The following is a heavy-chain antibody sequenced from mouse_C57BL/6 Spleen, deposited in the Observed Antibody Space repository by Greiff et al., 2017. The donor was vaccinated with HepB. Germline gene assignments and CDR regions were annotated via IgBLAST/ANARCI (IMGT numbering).Heavy chain of an antibody. Sequence: VKLMESGPGLVAPSQSLSITCTVSGFSLTSYAISWVRQPPGKGLEWLGVIWTGGGTNYNSALKSRLSISKDNSKSQVFLKMNSLQTDDTARYYCATLYGYDVEFAYWGQGTLFTVSA. CDR2: IWTGGGT. CDR1: GFSLTSYA. CDR3: ATLYGYDVEFAY. D-gene: IGHD2-2*01. V-gene: IGHV2-9-1*01. J-gene: IGHJ3*01.